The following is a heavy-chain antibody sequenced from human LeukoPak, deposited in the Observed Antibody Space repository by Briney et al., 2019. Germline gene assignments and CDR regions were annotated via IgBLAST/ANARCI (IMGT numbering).Heavy chain of an antibody. Sequence: PPQTLSLTCTVSGGSISSGDYYWSWIRQPPGKGLEWIGYIYYSGSTYYNPSLKSRVTISVDTSKNQFSLKLSSVTAADTAVYYCARHARKRLTSNWDFWGQGTLVTVSS. CDR2: IYYSGST. D-gene: IGHD2-2*01. V-gene: IGHV4-30-4*01. CDR1: GGSISSGDYY. J-gene: IGHJ4*02. CDR3: ARHARKRLTSNWDF.